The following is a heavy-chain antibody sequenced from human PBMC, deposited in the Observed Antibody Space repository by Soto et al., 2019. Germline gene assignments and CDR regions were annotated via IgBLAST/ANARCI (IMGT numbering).Heavy chain of an antibody. CDR1: GGSISSYY. Sequence: SETLSLTCTVSGGSISSYYWSWIRQSPSRGLEWLGRTYYRSKWYYGYAVSVKSRITIKADTSKNQFSLQLNSVTPEDTAVYYCARIHSSSSSDTDVWGQGTTVTVSS. V-gene: IGHV6-1*01. D-gene: IGHD6-6*01. J-gene: IGHJ6*02. CDR2: TYYRSKWYY. CDR3: ARIHSSSSSDTDV.